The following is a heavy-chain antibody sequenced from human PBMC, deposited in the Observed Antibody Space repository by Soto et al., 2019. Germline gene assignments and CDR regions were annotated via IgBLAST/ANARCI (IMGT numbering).Heavy chain of an antibody. V-gene: IGHV3-74*01. CDR2: INSDGSST. Sequence: EVQLVESGGGLVQPGGSLRLSCAASGFTFSSYWMHWVRQAPGKGLACVSRINSDGSSTSYGVSVKGRFTISRDNAKNTLYLQMNSLRAEDTAVYYCSRDDDIDYYYYMDVWGKGTTVTVS. CDR1: GFTFSSYW. J-gene: IGHJ6*03. D-gene: IGHD2-15*01. CDR3: SRDDDIDYYYYMDV.